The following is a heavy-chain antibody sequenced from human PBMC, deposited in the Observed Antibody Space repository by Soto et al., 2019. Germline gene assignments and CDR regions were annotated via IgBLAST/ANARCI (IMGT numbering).Heavy chain of an antibody. J-gene: IGHJ4*02. V-gene: IGHV4-30-2*01. D-gene: IGHD4-17*01. CDR1: GGSISSGGYS. CDR3: AREVYGDYQEVYFDY. Sequence: QLQLQESGSGLVKPSQTLSLTCAVSGGSISSGGYSWSWIRQPPGKGLEWIGYIYRSGSTYYNPSLKSRVTISVDRSKNQFSLKLSSVTAADTAVYYCAREVYGDYQEVYFDYWGQGTLVTVSS. CDR2: IYRSGST.